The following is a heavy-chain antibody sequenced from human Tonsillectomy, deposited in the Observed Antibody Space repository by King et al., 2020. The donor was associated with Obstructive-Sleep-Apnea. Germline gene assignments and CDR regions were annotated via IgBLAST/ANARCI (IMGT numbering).Heavy chain of an antibody. Sequence: QLQESGPGLVKPSQTLSLTCTVSGGSIRSGGYYWSWIRQHPGKGLEWIGYIYYSGETYYNPSLESRVTISLDTSKNQFSLKLSSVTAADTAVYYCARNGILRAGVSYFYYGMDVWGQVSTVTVSS. D-gene: IGHD5/OR15-5a*01. V-gene: IGHV4-31*03. CDR2: IYYSGET. CDR1: GGSIRSGGYY. J-gene: IGHJ6*02. CDR3: ARNGILRAGVSYFYYGMDV.